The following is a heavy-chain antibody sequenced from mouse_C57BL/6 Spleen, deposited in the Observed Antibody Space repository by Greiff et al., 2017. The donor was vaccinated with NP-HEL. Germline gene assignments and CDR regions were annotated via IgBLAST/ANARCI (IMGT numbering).Heavy chain of an antibody. Sequence: QVQLQQSGAELVKPGASVKISCKASGYAFSSYWMNWVKQRPGKGLEWIGQIYPGDGDTNYNGKFKGKATLTADKSSSTAYMQLSSLTSEDSAVYFCARGIYYGSSYHYYAMDYWGQGTSVTVSS. D-gene: IGHD1-1*01. J-gene: IGHJ4*01. V-gene: IGHV1-80*01. CDR2: IYPGDGDT. CDR1: GYAFSSYW. CDR3: ARGIYYGSSYHYYAMDY.